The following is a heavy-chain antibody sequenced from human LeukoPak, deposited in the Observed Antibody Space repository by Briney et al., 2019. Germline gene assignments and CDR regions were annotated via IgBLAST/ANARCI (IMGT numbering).Heavy chain of an antibody. Sequence: SQTLSLTCAISGEGASSNSAAWNWIRQSPSRGLEWLGRTYYRSKWYNDYAMSVKSRITINPDTSKNQFAPQLDSVTPEETAVYYCSRELDYWGQGTLVTVSS. CDR3: SRELDY. V-gene: IGHV6-1*01. CDR1: GEGASSNSAA. J-gene: IGHJ4*02. CDR2: TYYRSKWYN.